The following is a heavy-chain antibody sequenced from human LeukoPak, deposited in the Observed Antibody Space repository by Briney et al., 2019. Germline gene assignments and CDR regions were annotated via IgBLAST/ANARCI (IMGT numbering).Heavy chain of an antibody. CDR2: IYTSGST. CDR3: ARDALTCSSTSCYKSNWFDP. V-gene: IGHV4-4*07. J-gene: IGHJ5*02. Sequence: SETLSLTCTVSGGSISSYYWSWIRQPAGKGLEWIGRIYTSGSTNYNPSLKSRVTISVDTSKNQFSLKLSSVTAADTAVYYCARDALTCSSTSCYKSNWFDPWGQGTLVTVSS. CDR1: GGSISSYY. D-gene: IGHD2-2*02.